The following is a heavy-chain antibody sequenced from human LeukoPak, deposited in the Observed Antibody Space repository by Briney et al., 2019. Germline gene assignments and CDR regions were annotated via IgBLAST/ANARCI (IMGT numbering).Heavy chain of an antibody. CDR3: ARGEVVRGVINWFDP. CDR1: GGSISSYY. V-gene: IGHV4-59*01. Sequence: PSETLSLTCTVYGGSISSYYWSWIRQPPGKGLEWIGYIYYSGSTNYNPSLKSRVTISVDTSKNQFSLKLSSVTAADTAVYYCARGEVVRGVINWFDPWGQGTLVAVSS. J-gene: IGHJ5*02. D-gene: IGHD3-10*01. CDR2: IYYSGST.